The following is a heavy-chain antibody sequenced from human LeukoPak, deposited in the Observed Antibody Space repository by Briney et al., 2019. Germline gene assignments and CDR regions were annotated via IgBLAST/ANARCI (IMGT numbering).Heavy chain of an antibody. CDR3: ARLGTIFGVGNWFDP. Sequence: GGSLRLSCAASGVTFSTYAIHWVRQAPGKGLEWVAVSSYDGTNKNYADPVKGRFTISRDNSKNTLYLQLNSLRAEDTVVYYCARLGTIFGVGNWFDPWGQGTLVTVSS. J-gene: IGHJ5*02. CDR2: SSYDGTNK. D-gene: IGHD3-3*01. CDR1: GVTFSTYA. V-gene: IGHV3-30*07.